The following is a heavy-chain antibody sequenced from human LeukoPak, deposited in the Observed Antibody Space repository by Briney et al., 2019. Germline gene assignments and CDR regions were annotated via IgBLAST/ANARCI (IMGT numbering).Heavy chain of an antibody. J-gene: IGHJ4*02. Sequence: GGSLRLSCVASGFTFSDYSMNWVRQAPGKGLEWLSYIGLSSRNTFYAESVEGRFTISSDNAKNSLYLQMNSLRDEDTAVYYCARDSDYSLDYWGQGTLVTVSS. CDR3: ARDSDYSLDY. CDR2: IGLSSRNT. CDR1: GFTFSDYS. V-gene: IGHV3-48*02. D-gene: IGHD4-11*01.